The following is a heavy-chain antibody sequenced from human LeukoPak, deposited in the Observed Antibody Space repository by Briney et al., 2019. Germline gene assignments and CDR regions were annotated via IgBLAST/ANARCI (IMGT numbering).Heavy chain of an antibody. J-gene: IGHJ4*02. D-gene: IGHD5-12*01. V-gene: IGHV3-7*01. CDR1: GFTFSTYG. CDR3: TRGGGYEGSIDY. CDR2: IKQDGSEK. Sequence: GGSLRLSCVASGFTFSTYGMHWFRLAPGKGLEWVANIKQDGSEKYYVDSVKGRFTISRDNAKNSLYLQMNSLRAEDTAVYYCTRGGGYEGSIDYWGQGTLVTVSS.